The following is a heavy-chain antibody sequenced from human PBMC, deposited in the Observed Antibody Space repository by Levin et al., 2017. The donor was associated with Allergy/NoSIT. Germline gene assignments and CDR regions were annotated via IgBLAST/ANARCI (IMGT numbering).Heavy chain of an antibody. Sequence: ASETLSLTCAVYGVSFSGYHWSWIRQPPGKGLEWIGEINYSGSSNYNPSLRSRVSISVDTSKNQISLKLTSVTAADTALYYCARAGVHGAWDGFDIWGQGTTVTVS. V-gene: IGHV4-34*01. CDR1: GVSFSGYH. CDR2: INYSGSS. J-gene: IGHJ3*02. CDR3: ARAGVHGAWDGFDI. D-gene: IGHD3-10*01.